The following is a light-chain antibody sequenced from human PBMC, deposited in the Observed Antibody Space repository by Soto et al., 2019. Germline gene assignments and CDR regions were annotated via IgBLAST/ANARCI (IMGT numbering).Light chain of an antibody. CDR3: LVNYGGTWV. CDR1: TGAVTSSYY. Sequence: QAVVTQEPSLTVSPGGTVTLTCASSTGAVTSSYYPNWFQQKPGQAPRTLICSTSNKHSWTPARFSGSLLGGRAALTLSGVQPEDEAEYYCLVNYGGTWVFGGGTKLTVL. CDR2: STS. V-gene: IGLV7-43*01. J-gene: IGLJ3*02.